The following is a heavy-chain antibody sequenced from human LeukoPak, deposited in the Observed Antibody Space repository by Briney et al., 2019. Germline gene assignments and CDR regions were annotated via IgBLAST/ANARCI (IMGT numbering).Heavy chain of an antibody. CDR2: IYYSGST. Sequence: KTSETLSLTCTVSGVSISSYSWSWIRQPPGKGLEWIGYIYYSGSTNYNPSLKSRVTTSVDTSKKQFSLKLSSVTAADTAVYYCARSYYYGSGSLSHGMDVWGQGTTVTVSS. D-gene: IGHD3-10*01. CDR3: ARSYYYGSGSLSHGMDV. CDR1: GVSISSYS. J-gene: IGHJ6*02. V-gene: IGHV4-59*01.